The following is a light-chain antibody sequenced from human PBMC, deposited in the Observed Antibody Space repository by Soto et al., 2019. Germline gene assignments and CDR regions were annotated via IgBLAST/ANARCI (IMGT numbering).Light chain of an antibody. CDR2: GAS. V-gene: IGKV3-15*01. CDR1: KSVSNN. J-gene: IGKJ4*01. Sequence: EIVLTQSPVTLSVSQGERATLSCRASKSVSNNLAWYQQKAGQAPRLLIYGASARATGIPARFSGSGSGTEFTLTMSSLQSEDFAVYYCQQYNEWPLTFGGGTRVEIK. CDR3: QQYNEWPLT.